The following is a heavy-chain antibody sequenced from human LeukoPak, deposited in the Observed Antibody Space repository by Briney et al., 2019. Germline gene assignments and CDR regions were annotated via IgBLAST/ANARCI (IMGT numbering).Heavy chain of an antibody. CDR3: ARVTIFGVVIDY. J-gene: IGHJ4*02. CDR1: GGSISSGGYS. CDR2: IYYSGST. D-gene: IGHD3-3*01. Sequence: PSETLSLTCAVSGGSISSGGYSWSWIRQPPGKGLEWIGYIYYSGSTYYNPSLKSRVTISVDTSKNQFSLKLSSVTAADTAVYYCARVTIFGVVIDYWGQGTLVTVSS. V-gene: IGHV4-30-4*07.